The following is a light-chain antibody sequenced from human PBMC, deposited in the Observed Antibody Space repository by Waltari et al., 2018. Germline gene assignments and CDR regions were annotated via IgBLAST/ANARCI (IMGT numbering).Light chain of an antibody. Sequence: DIQMTQSPSSLSASVGDRVTITCQASQDISNYLNWYQQKPGKAPKLLIYDASNLETGVPSRFSGSGSGTDFTFTISSLQPEDIATYYCQQYDNLPPYTFGQGTKVEI. CDR2: DAS. CDR3: QQYDNLPPYT. CDR1: QDISNY. J-gene: IGKJ2*01. V-gene: IGKV1-33*01.